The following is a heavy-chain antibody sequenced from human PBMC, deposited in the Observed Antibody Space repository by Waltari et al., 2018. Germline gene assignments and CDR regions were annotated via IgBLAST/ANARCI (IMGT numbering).Heavy chain of an antibody. D-gene: IGHD4-17*01. CDR1: RTYI. J-gene: IGHJ4*02. V-gene: IGHV3-48*02. CDR3: ARGLGDYTY. Sequence: RTYIMNWVRQAPGKGLEWISYIKSTGSTIHYADSVKGRFTISRDNAKNSLYLQMNSLRDEDTAVYYCARGLGDYTYWGQGTLVTVSS. CDR2: IKSTGSTI.